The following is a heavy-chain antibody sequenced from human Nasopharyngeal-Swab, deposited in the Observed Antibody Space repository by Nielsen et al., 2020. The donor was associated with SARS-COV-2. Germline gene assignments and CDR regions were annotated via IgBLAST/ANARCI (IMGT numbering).Heavy chain of an antibody. CDR1: GGSISSGGYH. J-gene: IGHJ6*03. D-gene: IGHD6-19*01. CDR2: LYNSGST. Sequence: SETLSLTCTVSGGSISSGGYHWSWIRQHPGKGLELIGYLYNSGSTYYNPSLKSRVTVSVDTSKNQFSLKLSSVTAADTAVYYCARGGAAVAGTKYYYYYYMDVWGKGTMVTVSS. CDR3: ARGGAAVAGTKYYYYYYMDV. V-gene: IGHV4-31*03.